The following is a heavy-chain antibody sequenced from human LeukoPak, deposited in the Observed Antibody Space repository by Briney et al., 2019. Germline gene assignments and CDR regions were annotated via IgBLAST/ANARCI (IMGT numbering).Heavy chain of an antibody. V-gene: IGHV4-59*01. CDR2: IYYSGST. J-gene: IGHJ6*03. Sequence: SETLSLTCTVSGGSISSYYWSWIRQPPGKGLEWIGYIYYSGSTNYNPSLKSRVTISVDTSKNQFSLKLSSVTAADTAVYYCARAGYSYGYNYYYYYMDVWGKGTTVTISS. CDR1: GGSISSYY. D-gene: IGHD5-18*01. CDR3: ARAGYSYGYNYYYYYMDV.